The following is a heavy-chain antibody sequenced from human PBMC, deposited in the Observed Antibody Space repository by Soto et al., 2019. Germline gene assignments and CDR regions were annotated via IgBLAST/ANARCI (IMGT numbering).Heavy chain of an antibody. V-gene: IGHV4-34*01. J-gene: IGHJ6*02. CDR1: GGSFSGYY. D-gene: IGHD6-13*01. Sequence: SETLSLTCAVYGGSFSGYYWSWIRQPPGKGLEWIGEINHSGSTNYNPSLKSRVTISVDTSKNQFSLKLSSVTAADTAVYYCARDHTGIAAAGTVYYYGMDVWGQGTTVTVSS. CDR3: ARDHTGIAAAGTVYYYGMDV. CDR2: INHSGST.